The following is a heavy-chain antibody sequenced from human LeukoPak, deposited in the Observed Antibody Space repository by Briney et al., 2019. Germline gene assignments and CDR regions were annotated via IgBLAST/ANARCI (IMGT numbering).Heavy chain of an antibody. CDR3: ARAETSRYYDFWSGYYIYYYYYMDV. CDR2: MNPNSGNT. V-gene: IGHV1-8*03. D-gene: IGHD3-3*01. Sequence: GASVKVSCKASGYTFTSYDINWVRQAPGQGLEWMGWMNPNSGNTDYAQKFQGRVTITRNTSISTAYMELSSLRSEDTAVYYCARAETSRYYDFWSGYYIYYYYYMDVWGKGTTVTVSS. J-gene: IGHJ6*03. CDR1: GYTFTSYD.